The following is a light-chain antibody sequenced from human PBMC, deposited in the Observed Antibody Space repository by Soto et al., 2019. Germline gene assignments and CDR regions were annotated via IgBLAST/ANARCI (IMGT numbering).Light chain of an antibody. CDR2: EVS. V-gene: IGLV2-14*01. J-gene: IGLJ3*02. CDR1: SSDVGGYNY. Sequence: QSALTQPASVSGSPGQSITISCTGASSDVGGYNYVSWYQQHPDKAPKLMIFEVSDRPSGVSNRFSGSKSGNTASLTVSGLQTEDEAFYYCSSSAGIYHYLVFGGGTKLTVL. CDR3: SSSAGIYHYLV.